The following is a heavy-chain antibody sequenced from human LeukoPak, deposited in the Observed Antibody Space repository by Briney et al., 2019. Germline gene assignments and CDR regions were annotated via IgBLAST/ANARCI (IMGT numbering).Heavy chain of an antibody. CDR2: ITSSGSNT. CDR1: GFTFSTYA. CDR3: AKDGDSSGYYWDS. D-gene: IGHD3-22*01. Sequence: PGGSLRLSCAASGFTFSTYAMSWVHQAPGKGLEWVSLITSSGSNTYYADSVKGRFTISRDNSKSTLYLQMNSLRAEDTAVYFCAKDGDSSGYYWDSWGQGTLVTVSS. V-gene: IGHV3-23*01. J-gene: IGHJ4*02.